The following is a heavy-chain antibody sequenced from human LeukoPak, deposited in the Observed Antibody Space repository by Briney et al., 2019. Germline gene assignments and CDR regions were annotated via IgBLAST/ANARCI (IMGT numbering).Heavy chain of an antibody. V-gene: IGHV3-74*03. CDR3: ARDLELVYYDSSGYDY. J-gene: IGHJ4*02. Sequence: GGSLRLSCAASGFTFSSYWMHWVRQAPGKGLMWVSGINTDGSSTMYADSVKGRFTISRDNAKNTLYLQMNSLRAEDTAVYYCARDLELVYYDSSGYDYWGQGTPVIVSS. CDR1: GFTFSSYW. CDR2: INTDGSST. D-gene: IGHD3-22*01.